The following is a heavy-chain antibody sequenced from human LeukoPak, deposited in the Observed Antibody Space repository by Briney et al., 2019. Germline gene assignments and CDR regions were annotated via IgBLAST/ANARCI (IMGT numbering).Heavy chain of an antibody. J-gene: IGHJ4*02. V-gene: IGHV5-51*01. D-gene: IGHD2/OR15-2a*01. CDR1: GYNFTSYW. Sequence: MAGESLKISCKGSGYNFTSYWIVWVRQLPGKGLAWMGIIYPGDSDTIYSPSFQGQVTISADKSISTAYLQWSSLMASDTAMYYCARRSSTASRYFDFWGQGALVTVSS. CDR2: IYPGDSDT. CDR3: ARRSSTASRYFDF.